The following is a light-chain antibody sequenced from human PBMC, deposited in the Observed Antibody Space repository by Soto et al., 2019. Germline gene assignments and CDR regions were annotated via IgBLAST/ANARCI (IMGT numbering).Light chain of an antibody. CDR1: QTLISSY. CDR3: QHRSNWPPELS. V-gene: IGKV3D-20*02. CDR2: GAS. Sequence: EIVLTQSPGTLSLSPGERATLSCRASQTLISSYLAWYQQKPGQAPRLLIYGASRRATGTPDRFSGSGPGTDFTLTISGLDPEDFAVYYCQHRSNWPPELSFGGGTKVDIK. J-gene: IGKJ4*01.